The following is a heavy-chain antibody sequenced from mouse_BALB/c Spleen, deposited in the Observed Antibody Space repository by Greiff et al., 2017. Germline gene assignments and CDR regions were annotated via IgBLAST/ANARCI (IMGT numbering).Heavy chain of an antibody. V-gene: IGHV5-6-3*01. Sequence: DVMLVESGGGLVQPGGSLKLSCAASGFTFSSYGMSWVRQTPDKRLELVATINSNGGSTYYPDSVKGRFTISRDNAKNTLYLQMSSLKSEDTAMYYCARDRRYAMDYWGQGTSVTVSS. CDR1: GFTFSSYG. CDR3: ARDRRYAMDY. J-gene: IGHJ4*01. CDR2: INSNGGST.